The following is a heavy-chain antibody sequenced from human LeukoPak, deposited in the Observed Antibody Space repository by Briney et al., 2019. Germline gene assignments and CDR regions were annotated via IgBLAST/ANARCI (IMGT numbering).Heavy chain of an antibody. CDR2: IYHSGST. J-gene: IGHJ4*02. CDR3: ARDFGSSGYYYEYGGLYHDY. D-gene: IGHD3-22*01. V-gene: IGHV4-38-2*02. Sequence: PSETLSLTCTVSGYSISSGYYWGWIRQPPGKGLEWIGSIYHSGSTYYNPSLKSRVTISVETSNNQFSLKLSAVTAAETAVYYCARDFGSSGYYYEYGGLYHDYWGQGTLVTVSS. CDR1: GYSISSGYY.